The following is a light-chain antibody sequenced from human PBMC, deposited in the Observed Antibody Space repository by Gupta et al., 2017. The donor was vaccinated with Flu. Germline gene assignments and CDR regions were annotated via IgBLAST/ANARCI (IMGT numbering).Light chain of an antibody. CDR1: SSEVGGYNY. J-gene: IGLJ1*01. V-gene: IGLV2-11*03. CDR3: CSYAGTYTFV. CDR2: DVS. Sequence: SVTISCTGTSSEVGGYNYVSWYQLQPGKAPKLMIYDVSKRPSGVPDRFSGSKSGNTASLTVSGLQAEDEADYFCCSYAGTYTFVFGTGTKVTVI.